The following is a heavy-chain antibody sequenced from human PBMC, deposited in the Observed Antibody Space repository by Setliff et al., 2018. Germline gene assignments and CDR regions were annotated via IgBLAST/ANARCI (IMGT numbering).Heavy chain of an antibody. D-gene: IGHD6-19*01. CDR1: GCSISSYS. Sequence: PSETLSLTCTVSGCSISSYSWRWIRQPAGKGLEWIGHIYIGGSANYNPSLKSRVTMSIDTSKNQFSLKRNTVTAADMAVYYCAREQWLDPPGYYYMDGWAKGTTGTVS. CDR3: AREQWLDPPGYYYMDG. V-gene: IGHV4-4*07. CDR2: IYIGGSA. J-gene: IGHJ6*03.